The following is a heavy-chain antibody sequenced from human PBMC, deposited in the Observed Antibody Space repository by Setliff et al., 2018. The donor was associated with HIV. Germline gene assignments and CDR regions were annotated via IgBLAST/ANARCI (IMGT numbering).Heavy chain of an antibody. CDR1: GFIFSSHH. CDR2: VSSTNEIT. D-gene: IGHD2-15*01. CDR3: ARDKDWAFDI. Sequence: LRLSCTASGFIFSSHHMNWVRQAPGKGLEWISYVSSTNEITYADSVKGRFTISRDNAKKSLYLQMNNLRAEDTALYYCARDKDWAFDIWGQGTMVTVSS. V-gene: IGHV3-48*01. J-gene: IGHJ3*02.